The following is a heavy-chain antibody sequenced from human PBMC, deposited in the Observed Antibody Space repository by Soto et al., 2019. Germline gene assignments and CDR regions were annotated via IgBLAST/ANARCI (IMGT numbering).Heavy chain of an antibody. D-gene: IGHD2-15*01. CDR3: ARGCRDRFDL. J-gene: IGHJ2*01. CDR2: SYYSGTS. Sequence: QVQLQESGPGLVKASETLSLTCTVSGGSISTYDWSWIRQPPRQGLEWIGYSYYSGTSNYNPSLKSRVNRSVDTSKNQFSLKLSSVTAAETAVYYCARGCRDRFDLWGRGTLVTVSS. V-gene: IGHV4-59*01. CDR1: GGSISTYD.